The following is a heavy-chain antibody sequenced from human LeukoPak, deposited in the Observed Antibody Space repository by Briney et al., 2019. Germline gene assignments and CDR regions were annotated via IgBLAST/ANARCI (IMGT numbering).Heavy chain of an antibody. Sequence: PGGSLRLFCAASGFTFSSYSMNWVRQAPGKGLEWVSSISSSSSYIYYADSVKGRFTISRDNAKNSLYLQMNSLRAEDTAVYYCARGIAAAATFPFDPWGQGTLVTVSS. V-gene: IGHV3-21*01. J-gene: IGHJ5*02. CDR2: ISSSSSYI. CDR1: GFTFSSYS. D-gene: IGHD6-13*01. CDR3: ARGIAAAATFPFDP.